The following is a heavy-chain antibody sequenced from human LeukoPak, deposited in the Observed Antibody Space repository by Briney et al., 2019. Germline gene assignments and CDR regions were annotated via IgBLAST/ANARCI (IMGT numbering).Heavy chain of an antibody. CDR1: GFTFTSHW. Sequence: GGSLRLSCAASGFTFTSHWMHWVRQAPGKGLEWVANIKEDGSEKYYVDSVKGRFTISRDNAKNSLYLQMNSLRAEDTAVYYCAKNYFEYWGQGTLVTVSS. CDR3: AKNYFEY. J-gene: IGHJ4*02. D-gene: IGHD2/OR15-2a*01. V-gene: IGHV3-7*01. CDR2: IKEDGSEK.